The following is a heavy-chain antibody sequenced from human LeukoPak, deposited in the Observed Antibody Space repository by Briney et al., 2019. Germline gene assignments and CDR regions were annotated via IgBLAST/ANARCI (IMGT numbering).Heavy chain of an antibody. V-gene: IGHV1-2*02. D-gene: IGHD3-16*02. J-gene: IGHJ4*02. CDR2: INPNSGGT. Sequence: ASVKVSCKASGYTFTGYYMHWVRQAPGQGLEWMGWINPNSGGTNYAQKFQGRVTMTRDTSTSTVYMELSSLRSEDTAVYYCARDSYPGGQDYWGQGTLVTVSS. CDR3: ARDSYPGGQDY. CDR1: GYTFTGYY.